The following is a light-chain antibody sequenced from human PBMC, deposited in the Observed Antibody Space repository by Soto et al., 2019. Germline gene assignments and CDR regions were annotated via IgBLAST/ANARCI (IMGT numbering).Light chain of an antibody. Sequence: QSALTQPPSASGSPGQSVTISCTGTSSDVGCYNCVSWYQQHPGKAPKLMIYEVSKRPSGVPDRFSGSKSGNTASLTVSGLQAEDEADYYCSSYAGSNTVVFGGGTKLTVL. CDR1: SSDVGCYNC. CDR3: SSYAGSNTVV. CDR2: EVS. V-gene: IGLV2-8*01. J-gene: IGLJ2*01.